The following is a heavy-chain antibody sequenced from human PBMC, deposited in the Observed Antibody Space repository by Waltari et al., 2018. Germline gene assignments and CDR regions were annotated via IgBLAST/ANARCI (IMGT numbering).Heavy chain of an antibody. J-gene: IGHJ4*02. CDR1: GGPISTGASF. CDR3: ARAQYYDSGSYIAY. V-gene: IGHV4-30-4*01. CDR2: TYYSGST. D-gene: IGHD3-10*01. Sequence: QVQLQESGPGLVKPSQTLSLTCPVTGGPISTGASFWSWIRQPPGKGLEWIGYTYYSGSTYYNPSLRSRVTISVDTSKNQFSLKLSSVAAADTAVYYCARAQYYDSGSYIAYWGQGTLVAVSS.